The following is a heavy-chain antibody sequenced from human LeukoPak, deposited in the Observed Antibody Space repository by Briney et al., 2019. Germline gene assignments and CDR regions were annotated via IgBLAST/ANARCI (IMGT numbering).Heavy chain of an antibody. CDR3: ARDTDYYYYMDV. CDR1: GGTFSSYA. Sequence: SVKVSCKASGGTFSSYAISWVRQAPGQGLEWMGGIIPIFGTANYAQKLQGRVTMTTDTSTSTAYMELRSLRSDDTAVYYCARDTDYYYYMDVWGKGTTVTVSS. V-gene: IGHV1-69*05. CDR2: IIPIFGTA. J-gene: IGHJ6*03.